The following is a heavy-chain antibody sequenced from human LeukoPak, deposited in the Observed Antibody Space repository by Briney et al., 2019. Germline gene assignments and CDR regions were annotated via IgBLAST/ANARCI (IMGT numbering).Heavy chain of an antibody. CDR1: GGTSSSYA. V-gene: IGHV1-69*01. J-gene: IGHJ4*02. CDR2: IIPIFGTA. CDR3: ARARYDILTGYYQYYFDY. D-gene: IGHD3-9*01. Sequence: SVKVSCKASGGTSSSYAISWVRQAPGQGLEWMGGIIPIFGTANYAQKFQGRVTITADESTSTAYMELSSLRSEDTAVYYCARARYDILTGYYQYYFDYWGQGTLVTVSS.